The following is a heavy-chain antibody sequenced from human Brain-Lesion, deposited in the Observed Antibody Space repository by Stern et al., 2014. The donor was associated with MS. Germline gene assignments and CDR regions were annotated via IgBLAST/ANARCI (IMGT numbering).Heavy chain of an antibody. V-gene: IGHV3-7*01. CDR1: GFTFRDYW. D-gene: IGHD3-3*01. CDR2: INQDGRDK. Sequence: EVKLEESGGDLVQPGGSLRLSCAASGFTFRDYWLTWVRQAPGKGLQWVANINQDGRDKNYGDSVKGGYSISRDNAKKTLYLTKNILRVDDTAVYYCAMIDRGNYDFWSGYYDYWFDPWGQGTLVTVSS. J-gene: IGHJ5*02. CDR3: AMIDRGNYDFWSGYYDYWFDP.